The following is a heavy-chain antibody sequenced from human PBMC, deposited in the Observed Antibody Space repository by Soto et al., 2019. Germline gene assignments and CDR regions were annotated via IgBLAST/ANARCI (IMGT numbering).Heavy chain of an antibody. D-gene: IGHD6-13*01. CDR2: IYSSGST. CDR3: ARSSHKESWFDP. V-gene: IGHV4-4*07. CDR1: GGSVSNFY. Sequence: ASETLSLTCTVSGGSVSNFYWNWIRQSAGKGLEWIGRIYSSGSTNYNPSLRSRVTMSVDTSKNQFSLKLNSVTAADTAVYYCARSSHKESWFDPWGQGTLVTVSS. J-gene: IGHJ5*02.